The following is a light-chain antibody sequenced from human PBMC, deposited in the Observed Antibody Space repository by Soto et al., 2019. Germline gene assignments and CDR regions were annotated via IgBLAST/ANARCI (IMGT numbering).Light chain of an antibody. CDR2: QNN. CDR1: SSNIGAGYD. J-gene: IGLJ2*01. Sequence: QYVLTQPPSVSGAPGQRVSISCTGSSSNIGAGYDVHWYEHLPGTAPKLLIYQNNNLPSGVPDRFSGSKSGTSASLAITGLQAEDEADYYCQSYDSSLSAVVFGGGTKLTVL. V-gene: IGLV1-40*01. CDR3: QSYDSSLSAVV.